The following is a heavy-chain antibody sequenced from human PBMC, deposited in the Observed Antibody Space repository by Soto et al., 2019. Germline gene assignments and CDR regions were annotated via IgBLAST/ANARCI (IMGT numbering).Heavy chain of an antibody. CDR1: GGSISSYY. J-gene: IGHJ5*02. V-gene: IGHV4-59*08. D-gene: IGHD4-17*01. Sequence: PSETLSLTCTVSGGSISSYYWSWIRQPPGKGLEWIGYIYYSGSTNYNPSLKSRVTISVDTSKNQFSLKLSSVTAADTALYYCARTLMTTVTTNNWFDPWGQGTLVTVSS. CDR2: IYYSGST. CDR3: ARTLMTTVTTNNWFDP.